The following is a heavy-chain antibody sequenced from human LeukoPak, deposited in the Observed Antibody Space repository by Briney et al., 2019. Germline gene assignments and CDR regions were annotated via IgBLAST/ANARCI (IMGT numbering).Heavy chain of an antibody. J-gene: IGHJ4*02. V-gene: IGHV3-20*04. CDR2: INWHGDRT. D-gene: IGHD3-10*01. Sequence: GGSLRLSCAASGFTFEDYGMSWVRQAPGKGLEWVSGINWHGDRTVYADSVKGRFTISRDNAKNSLYLQMNSLRAEDTALYYCARSGYYGSGSYSDYWGQGTLVTVSS. CDR1: GFTFEDYG. CDR3: ARSGYYGSGSYSDY.